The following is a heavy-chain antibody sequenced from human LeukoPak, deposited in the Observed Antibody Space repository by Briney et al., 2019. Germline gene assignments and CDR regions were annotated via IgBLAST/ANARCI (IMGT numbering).Heavy chain of an antibody. J-gene: IGHJ5*02. CDR2: INGDGSTT. CDR3: TRRVDATRWYDR. CDR1: GFTFSTYS. V-gene: IGHV3-74*01. D-gene: IGHD2-15*01. Sequence: PGGSLRLSCAASGFTFSTYSMHWVRHAPGEGLVWVSRINGDGSTTNYADSVKGRFTISRDNAKDTLYLQMNSLRAEDTAVYYCTRRVDATRWYDRWGQGTLVTVSS.